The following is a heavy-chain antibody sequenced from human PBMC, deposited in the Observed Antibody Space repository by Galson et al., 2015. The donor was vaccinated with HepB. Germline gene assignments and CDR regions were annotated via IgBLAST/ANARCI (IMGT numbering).Heavy chain of an antibody. V-gene: IGHV3-30-3*01. J-gene: IGHJ4*02. CDR3: ARDGTTYYDFWSGYPKHDY. D-gene: IGHD3-3*01. Sequence: LRLSCAASGFTFSSYAMHWVRQAPGKRLEWVAVISYDGSNKYYADSVKGRFTISRDNSKNTLYLQMNSLRAEDTAVYYCARDGTTYYDFWSGYPKHDYWGQGTLVTVSP. CDR1: GFTFSSYA. CDR2: ISYDGSNK.